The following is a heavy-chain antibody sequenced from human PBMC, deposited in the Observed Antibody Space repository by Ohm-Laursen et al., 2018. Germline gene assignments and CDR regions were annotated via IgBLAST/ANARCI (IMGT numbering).Heavy chain of an antibody. Sequence: SLRLSCAAPGFTFSSYSMNWVRQAPGKGLEWASSISSSSSYIYYADSVKGRFTISRDNAKNSLYLQMNSLRAEDTAVYYCARDLEEDALDTAMGGFDYWGQGTLVTVSS. CDR2: ISSSSSYI. J-gene: IGHJ4*02. CDR1: GFTFSSYS. D-gene: IGHD5-18*01. CDR3: ARDLEEDALDTAMGGFDY. V-gene: IGHV3-21*01.